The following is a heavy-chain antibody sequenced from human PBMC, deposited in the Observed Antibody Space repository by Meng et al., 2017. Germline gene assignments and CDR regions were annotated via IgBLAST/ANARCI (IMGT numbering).Heavy chain of an antibody. V-gene: IGHV1-2*06. CDR1: GYNFPDYW. D-gene: IGHD6-13*01. CDR3: VRDEDISAAGKLFGDY. J-gene: IGHJ4*02. CDR2: IDPKSGDT. Sequence: ASVKVSCKPSGYNFPDYWLHWVRRAPGQGLEWMGRIDPKSGDTHYAQRFQGRVTMTGDTSISTAYMELSGLGSDDTAMYYCVRDEDISAAGKLFGDYWGQGTLVTVSS.